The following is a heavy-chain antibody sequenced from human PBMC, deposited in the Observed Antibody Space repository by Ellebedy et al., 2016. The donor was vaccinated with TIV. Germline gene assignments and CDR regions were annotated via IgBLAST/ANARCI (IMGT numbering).Heavy chain of an antibody. D-gene: IGHD1-1*01. CDR3: AREVWEAGTGFDP. CDR1: GYTFTGNY. V-gene: IGHV1-2*02. Sequence: ASVKVSCKASGYTFTGNYIHWVRQAPGQVPEWMGWLRPSDGATKYAEKFQGRVTMTRDTSISTAYMELSRLRSDDTAVYYCAREVWEAGTGFDPWGQGTLVTVSS. CDR2: LRPSDGAT. J-gene: IGHJ5*02.